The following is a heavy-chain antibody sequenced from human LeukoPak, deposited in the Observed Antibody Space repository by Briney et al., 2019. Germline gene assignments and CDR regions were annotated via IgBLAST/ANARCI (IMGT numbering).Heavy chain of an antibody. CDR2: ISSSGSTI. CDR3: ARDPYRVVPFDY. V-gene: IGHV3-48*03. Sequence: GGSLRLSCAASGFTFSSYEMNWVRQAPGKGLEWVSYISSSGSTIYYADSVKGRFTISRDNAKNSLYLQMNSLRAEDTAVYYCARDPYRVVPFDYWGQGTLVTVSS. J-gene: IGHJ4*02. CDR1: GFTFSSYE. D-gene: IGHD3-3*01.